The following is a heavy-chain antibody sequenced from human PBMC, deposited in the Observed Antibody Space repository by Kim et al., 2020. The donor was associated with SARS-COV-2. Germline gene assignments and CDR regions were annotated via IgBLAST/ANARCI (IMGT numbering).Heavy chain of an antibody. CDR3: ARGGWFGELLFRVDYYYGMDV. D-gene: IGHD3-10*01. CDR2: MNPNSGNT. J-gene: IGHJ6*02. CDR1: GYTFTSYD. V-gene: IGHV1-8*01. Sequence: ASVKVSCKASGYTFTSYDINWVRQATGQGLEWMGWMNPNSGNTGYAQKFQGRVTMTRNTSISTAYMELSSLRSEDTAVYYCARGGWFGELLFRVDYYYGMDVWGQGTTVTVSS.